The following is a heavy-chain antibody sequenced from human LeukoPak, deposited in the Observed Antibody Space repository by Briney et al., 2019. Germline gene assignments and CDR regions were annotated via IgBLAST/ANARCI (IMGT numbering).Heavy chain of an antibody. CDR2: ISSGSSTI. J-gene: IGHJ6*02. CDR3: ARELGYNYGYMDV. V-gene: IGHV3-48*01. Sequence: GGSLRLSCAASGFTFSSYSMNWVRQAPGKGLEWVSYISSGSSTIYYADSVKGRFTISRDNAKNSLYLQMNSLRADDTAVYYCARELGYNYGYMDVWGQGTTVTVSS. CDR1: GFTFSSYS. D-gene: IGHD5-18*01.